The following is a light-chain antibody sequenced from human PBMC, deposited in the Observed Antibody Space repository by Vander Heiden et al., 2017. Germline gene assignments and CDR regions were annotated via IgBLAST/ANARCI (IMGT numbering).Light chain of an antibody. V-gene: IGKV1-39*01. Sequence: DIQLSQSPPSLSASVGDRVTITCRSSRDFRTYLNWYHQKRGESPKLLICGASTVHSGVPSRLSGSGSATHFTLTINGLQVDDVGTYFCQQSYNMFSFGAGTQV. CDR2: GAS. J-gene: IGKJ4*01. CDR3: QQSYNMFS. CDR1: RDFRTY.